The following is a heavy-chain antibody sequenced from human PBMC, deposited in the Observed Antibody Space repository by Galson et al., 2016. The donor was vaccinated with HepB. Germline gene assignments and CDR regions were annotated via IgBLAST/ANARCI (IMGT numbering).Heavy chain of an antibody. CDR3: ARRPPHCSSTSCSFDF. CDR1: GGSISSDSW. J-gene: IGHJ4*02. D-gene: IGHD2-2*01. V-gene: IGHV4-4*02. CDR2: IYHSGST. Sequence: SETLSLTCAVSGGSISSDSWWGWVRQPPGKGLEWIGEIYHSGSTNYKPSLRSRVTMPLDRSKNQFSLKLTSVTAADTAVYYCARRPPHCSSTSCSFDFWGQGTLVTVSS.